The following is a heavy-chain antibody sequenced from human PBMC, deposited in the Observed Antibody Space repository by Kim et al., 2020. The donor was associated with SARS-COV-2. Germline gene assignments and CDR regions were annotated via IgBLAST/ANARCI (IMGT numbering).Heavy chain of an antibody. CDR2: IVGDGGST. CDR1: GFTFSSYA. J-gene: IGHJ5*02. Sequence: GGSLRLSCAASGFTFSSYAMTWVRQAPGKGLEWVSAIVGDGGSTFYADSVKGRFTISRDNTKNTLYLQMNSLRAEDTAVYYCAKDKSGSYPNWFDPWGQGTLVTVSS. CDR3: AKDKSGSYPNWFDP. D-gene: IGHD1-26*01. V-gene: IGHV3-23*01.